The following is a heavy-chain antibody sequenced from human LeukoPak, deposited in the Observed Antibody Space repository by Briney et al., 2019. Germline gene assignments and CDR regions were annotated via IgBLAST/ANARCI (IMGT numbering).Heavy chain of an antibody. J-gene: IGHJ4*02. D-gene: IGHD3-22*01. CDR3: ARLGHYYDSSGYYNTGDY. CDR1: GYTFPSYD. CDR2: MNPNSGNT. Sequence: ASVKVSCKASGYTFPSYDINWLRQATGQGLEWTGWMNPNSGNTGYAQKFQGRVTMTRNTSISTAYMELSSLRSEDTAVYYCARLGHYYDSSGYYNTGDYWGQGTLVTVSS. V-gene: IGHV1-8*01.